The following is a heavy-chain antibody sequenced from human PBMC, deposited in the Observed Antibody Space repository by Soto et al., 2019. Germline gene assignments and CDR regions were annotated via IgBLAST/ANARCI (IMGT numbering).Heavy chain of an antibody. CDR2: IYPGDSDT. V-gene: IGHV5-51*01. Sequence: GESLKISCKGSGYSFTSYWIGWVRQMPGKGLEWMGIIYPGDSDTRYSPSFQGQVTISADKSISTAYLQWSSLKASDTAMYYCARQKPAYCGGDCYYGEFDSWGQGTLVTVSS. J-gene: IGHJ4*02. D-gene: IGHD2-21*02. CDR3: ARQKPAYCGGDCYYGEFDS. CDR1: GYSFTSYW.